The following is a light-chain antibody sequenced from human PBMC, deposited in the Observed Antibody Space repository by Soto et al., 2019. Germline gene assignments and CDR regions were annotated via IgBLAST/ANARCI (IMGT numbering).Light chain of an antibody. CDR1: SSDVGGYNS. CDR3: SSFTSSSTRV. Sequence: QSALTQPASVSGSPGQSITISCTGTSSDVGGYNSVSWYQHHPGKAPKLVIFDVRNRPSGVSNRFSASKSGNTASLTISGRQAEDEADYYCSSFTSSSTRVFGGGTKLTVL. CDR2: DVR. J-gene: IGLJ2*01. V-gene: IGLV2-14*03.